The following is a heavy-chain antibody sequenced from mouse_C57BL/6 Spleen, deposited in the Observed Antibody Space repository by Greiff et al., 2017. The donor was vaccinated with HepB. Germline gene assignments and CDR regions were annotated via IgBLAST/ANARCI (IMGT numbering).Heavy chain of an antibody. J-gene: IGHJ1*03. V-gene: IGHV2-9-1*01. D-gene: IGHD1-1*01. Sequence: VMLVESGPGLVAPSQSLSITCTVSGFSLTSYAISWVRQPPGKGLEWLGVIWTGGGTNYNSALKSRLSISKDNSKSQVFLKMKSLQTDDTARYYCARKGYYYGSSYEYFDVWGTGTTVTVSS. CDR3: ARKGYYYGSSYEYFDV. CDR1: GFSLTSYA. CDR2: IWTGGGT.